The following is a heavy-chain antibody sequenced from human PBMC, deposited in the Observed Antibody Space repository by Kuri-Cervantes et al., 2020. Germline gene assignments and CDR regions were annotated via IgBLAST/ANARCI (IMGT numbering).Heavy chain of an antibody. V-gene: IGHV3-48*02. D-gene: IGHD3-10*01. CDR2: ISSSSSTI. Sequence: GESLKISCAASGFTVSSNYMSWVRQAPGKGLEWVSYISSSSSTIYYADYVKGRFTISRDNAKNSLYLQMNSLRDEDTAVYYCARDPRGSAGRDGPEIGGMDVWGQGTTVTVSS. CDR1: GFTVSSNY. CDR3: ARDPRGSAGRDGPEIGGMDV. J-gene: IGHJ6*02.